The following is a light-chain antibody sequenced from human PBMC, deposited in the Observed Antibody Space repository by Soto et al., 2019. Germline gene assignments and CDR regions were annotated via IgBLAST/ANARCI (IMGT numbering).Light chain of an antibody. CDR2: GAS. CDR3: QQYNNWLIT. V-gene: IGKV3-15*01. CDR1: QSVSGN. Sequence: EIVMTQSPATLSVSPGESATLSCRASQSVSGNLAWYQQKPGQAPRLLIYGASTRATGIPARFSGSGSGTEFPLPISSLQSEDFAVYYCQQYNNWLITFGQGTRLEIK. J-gene: IGKJ5*01.